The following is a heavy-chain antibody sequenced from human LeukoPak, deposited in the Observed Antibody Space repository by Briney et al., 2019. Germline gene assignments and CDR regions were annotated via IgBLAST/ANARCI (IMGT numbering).Heavy chain of an antibody. CDR3: AMSLYSGAYVT. Sequence: PGGSLRLSCAASGFTFSAYWVHWVRQAPGKGLVWVSLINPDASTTVYADSVKGRFTISRDNAKNTLYLQMNGLRAEDTAVYYCAMSLYSGAYVTWGQGTLVTVSS. D-gene: IGHD1-26*01. CDR2: INPDASTT. V-gene: IGHV3-74*01. CDR1: GFTFSAYW. J-gene: IGHJ5*02.